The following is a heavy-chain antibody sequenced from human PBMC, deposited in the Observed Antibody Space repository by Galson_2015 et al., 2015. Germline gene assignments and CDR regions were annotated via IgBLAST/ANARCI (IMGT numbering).Heavy chain of an antibody. CDR3: ARWTTYDSTGYYSH. V-gene: IGHV1-18*01. D-gene: IGHD3-22*01. Sequence: SVKVSCKAYGYTFTSYGITWVRQAPGQGLEWMGWVSPYNGNTNYAQKLQGRVTMTTDTSTGTAYMDLRSLRSDDTVVYYCARWTTYDSTGYYSHWGQGTLVTVSS. CDR1: GYTFTSYG. CDR2: VSPYNGNT. J-gene: IGHJ1*01.